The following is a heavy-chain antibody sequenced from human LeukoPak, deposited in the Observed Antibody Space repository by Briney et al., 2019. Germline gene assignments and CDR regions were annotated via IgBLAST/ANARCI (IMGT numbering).Heavy chain of an antibody. D-gene: IGHD1-1*01. Sequence: PGGSLRLSCSASGFTFSSYAMHWVRQAPGKGLKYVSAISNDGGSTYYADSMKDRFTISRDNSKNTLYLQMSSLRAEDTAVYYCVKDLSGNFYFDYWGQGTLVTVSS. CDR2: ISNDGGST. V-gene: IGHV3-64D*09. CDR3: VKDLSGNFYFDY. CDR1: GFTFSSYA. J-gene: IGHJ4*02.